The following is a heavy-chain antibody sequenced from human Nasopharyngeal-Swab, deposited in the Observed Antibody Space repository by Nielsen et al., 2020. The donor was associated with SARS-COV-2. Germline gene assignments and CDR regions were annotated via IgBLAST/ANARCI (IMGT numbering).Heavy chain of an antibody. J-gene: IGHJ6*02. CDR3: ARDLGYGSGSYYKYYYYYYGMDV. CDR2: IYYSGST. V-gene: IGHV4-59*01. Sequence: WIRQPPGKGLEWIGYIYYSGSTNYNPSLKSRVTISVDTSKNQFSLKLSSVTAADAAVYYCARDLGYGSGSYYKYYYYYYGMDVWGQGTTVT. D-gene: IGHD3-10*01.